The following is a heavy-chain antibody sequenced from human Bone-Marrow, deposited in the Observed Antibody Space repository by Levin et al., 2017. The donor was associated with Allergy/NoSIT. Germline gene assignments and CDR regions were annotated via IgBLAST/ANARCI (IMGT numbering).Heavy chain of an antibody. CDR2: IKTRGGSYTT. CDR1: GFSFSDHF. CDR3: TDAGRSVLP. Sequence: GGSLRLSCAASGFSFSDHFMDWVRQAPGKGLEWVGQIKTRGGSYTTEYAASVTGRFTISRDDSKNSLYLQMNRLKTEDTAVYYCTDAGRSVLPWGQGTLVTVSS. J-gene: IGHJ5*02. V-gene: IGHV3-72*01. D-gene: IGHD2-8*01.